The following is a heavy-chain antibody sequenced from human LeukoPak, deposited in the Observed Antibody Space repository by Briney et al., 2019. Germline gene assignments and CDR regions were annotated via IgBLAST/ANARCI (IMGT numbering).Heavy chain of an antibody. Sequence: GGSLRLSCAASGFTFSSYWMSWVRQAPGKGLEWVANIKQDGSEKYYVDSVKGRFTISRDNAKNSLYLQMNSLRAEDTAVYYCARDRRYYGSGSYYNVDYYYYGMDVWGQGTTVTVSS. D-gene: IGHD3-10*01. CDR3: ARDRRYYGSGSYYNVDYYYYGMDV. J-gene: IGHJ6*02. CDR2: IKQDGSEK. CDR1: GFTFSSYW. V-gene: IGHV3-7*01.